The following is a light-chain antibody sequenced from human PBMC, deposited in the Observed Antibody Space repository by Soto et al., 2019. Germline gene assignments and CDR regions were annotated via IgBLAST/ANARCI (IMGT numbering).Light chain of an antibody. J-gene: IGKJ4*01. CDR3: YQSNDWALQ. CDR2: GAF. Sequence: EIVMTQSPATLSMFPGERATLSCRASQSVSSDLAWYQQKPGQAPRLLIHGAFIGAAGVPARFSGSGSGTEFNFTSSPLASEHCAVYDCYQSNDWALQVGGGTKVDIK. CDR1: QSVSSD. V-gene: IGKV3-15*01.